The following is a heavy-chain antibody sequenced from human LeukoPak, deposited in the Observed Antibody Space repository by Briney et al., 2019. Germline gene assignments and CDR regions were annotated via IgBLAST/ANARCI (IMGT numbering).Heavy chain of an antibody. CDR3: ARGGYDYPADY. Sequence: GGSLRLSCAASGFTLSGFEMNWFRQAPGKGLEWVSFLNSPGHTFYYADSVRGRFTISRDNAKNSLYLQMNGLGADDTAVYYCARGGYDYPADYWGQGTLVTVSS. D-gene: IGHD5-12*01. CDR1: GFTLSGFE. J-gene: IGHJ4*02. CDR2: LNSPGHTF. V-gene: IGHV3-48*03.